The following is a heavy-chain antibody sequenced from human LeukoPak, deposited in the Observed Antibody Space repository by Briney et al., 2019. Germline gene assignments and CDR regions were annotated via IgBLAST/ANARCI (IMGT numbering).Heavy chain of an antibody. CDR1: RFTFSTYW. Sequence: GGSLRLSCAASRFTFSTYWMHWDRQAPGKGLVWVSHINTDGRTTNYADSVKGRFTVSRDNAKNTLYLQMNSLRAEDTAVYYCARDRDYGGRLDYWGQGTLVTVSS. D-gene: IGHD4-23*01. CDR3: ARDRDYGGRLDY. CDR2: INTDGRTT. J-gene: IGHJ4*02. V-gene: IGHV3-74*01.